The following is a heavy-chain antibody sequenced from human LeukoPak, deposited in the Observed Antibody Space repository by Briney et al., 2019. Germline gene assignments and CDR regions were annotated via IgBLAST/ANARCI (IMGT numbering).Heavy chain of an antibody. CDR3: AREPSAANWFDP. CDR2: FYVTGST. D-gene: IGHD6-25*01. V-gene: IGHV4-61*02. J-gene: IGHJ5*02. CDR1: GGSISSGYY. Sequence: PSQTLSLTCTVSGGSISSGYYWSWIRQPAGKAPEWIGRFYVTGSTDYSPSLKSRVTISADTPKNQLSLRLSAVTAADTAVYYCAREPSAANWFDPWGQGTLVTVSS.